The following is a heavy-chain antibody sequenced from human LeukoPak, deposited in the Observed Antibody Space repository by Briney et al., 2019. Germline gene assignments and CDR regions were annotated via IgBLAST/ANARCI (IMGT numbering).Heavy chain of an antibody. CDR1: GGFIKNYY. D-gene: IGHD2-2*01. CDR3: ATHYCSSTSCALGDV. V-gene: IGHV3-23*01. CDR2: ISGSGGST. Sequence: ETLSLTCTVSGGFIKNYYWSWVRQAPGKGLEWVSAISGSGGSTYYADSVKGRFTISRDNSKNTLYLQMNSLRAEDTAVYYCATHYCSSTSCALGDVWGKGTTVTVSS. J-gene: IGHJ6*04.